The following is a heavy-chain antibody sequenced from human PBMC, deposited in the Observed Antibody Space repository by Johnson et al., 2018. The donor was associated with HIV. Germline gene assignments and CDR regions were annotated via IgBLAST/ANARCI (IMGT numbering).Heavy chain of an antibody. CDR1: GSTFADYG. D-gene: IGHD6-6*01. V-gene: IGHV3-30*02. CDR3: ARGGSIAARREAFDI. J-gene: IGHJ3*02. CDR2: IAHAELIT. Sequence: QVQLVESGGGVVQPGGSLRLSCAASGSTFADYGMHWVRQPPGKVLAWVAFIAHAELITHYADSVTGRFTMSRDNSTNTLYLQMNSLRAEDTAVYYCARGGSIAARREAFDIWGQGKMVTVSS.